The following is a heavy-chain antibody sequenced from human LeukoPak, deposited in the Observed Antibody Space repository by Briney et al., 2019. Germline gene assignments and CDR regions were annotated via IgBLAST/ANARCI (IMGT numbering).Heavy chain of an antibody. J-gene: IGHJ4*02. CDR3: ARDSGYDYPWFDY. Sequence: PSETLSLTCTVSGGSISSGGYYWSWIRQHPGKGLEWIGYIYYSGSTYYNPSLKSRVTISVDTSKNQFSLKLSSVTAADTAVHYCARDSGYDYPWFDYWGQGTLVTVSS. V-gene: IGHV4-31*03. D-gene: IGHD5-12*01. CDR2: IYYSGST. CDR1: GGSISSGGYY.